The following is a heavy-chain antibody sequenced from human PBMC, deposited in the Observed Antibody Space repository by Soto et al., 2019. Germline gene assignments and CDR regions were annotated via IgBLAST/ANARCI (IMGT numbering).Heavy chain of an antibody. J-gene: IGHJ4*02. CDR3: ASRRSNCSSTSCYLYFDY. CDR2: IIPIFGTA. Sequence: SVKVSCKASGGTFSSYAISWVRQAPGQGLEWMGGIIPIFGTANYAQKFQGRVTITADESTSTAYMELSSLRSEDTAVYYCASRRSNCSSTSCYLYFDYWGQGTLVTVSS. D-gene: IGHD2-2*01. CDR1: GGTFSSYA. V-gene: IGHV1-69*13.